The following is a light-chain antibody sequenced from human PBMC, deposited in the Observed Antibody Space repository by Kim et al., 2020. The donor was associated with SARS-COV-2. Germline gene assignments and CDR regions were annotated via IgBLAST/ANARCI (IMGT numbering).Light chain of an antibody. CDR3: QQYYSTPQT. V-gene: IGKV4-1*01. CDR2: WAS. Sequence: DIVMTQSPDSLAVSLGERATINCKSSQSVLYSSNNKNYLAWYQQKPGQPPKLLIYWASTRESGVPDRFSGSGSGTDFTLTISSLQAKDVAVYYCQQYYSTPQTFGQGTKLEI. J-gene: IGKJ2*01. CDR1: QSVLYSSNNKNY.